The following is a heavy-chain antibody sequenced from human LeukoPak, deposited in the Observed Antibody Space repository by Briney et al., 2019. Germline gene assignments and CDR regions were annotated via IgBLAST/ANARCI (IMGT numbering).Heavy chain of an antibody. Sequence: PGGSLRLSCAASGFTFSSYSMNWVRQAPGKRLEWVSYISSSSSTIYYADSVKGRFTISRDNAKNSLYLQMNSLRAEDTAVYYCARDPGGLVDYWGQGTLVTVSS. J-gene: IGHJ4*02. V-gene: IGHV3-48*04. CDR3: ARDPGGLVDY. CDR2: ISSSSSTI. CDR1: GFTFSSYS. D-gene: IGHD3-10*01.